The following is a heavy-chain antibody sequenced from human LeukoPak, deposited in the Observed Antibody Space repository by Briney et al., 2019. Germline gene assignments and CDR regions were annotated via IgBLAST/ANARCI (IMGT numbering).Heavy chain of an antibody. V-gene: IGHV3-30*04. D-gene: IGHD6-19*01. J-gene: IGHJ4*02. CDR2: ISYDGSNK. Sequence: PGGSLRLSCAASGFTFSSYAMHWVRQAPGKGLEWVAVISYDGSNKYYADSVKGRFTISRDNAKNSLYLQMNSLRAEDTAVYYCARVYHSSGWYPLDYWGQGTLVTVSS. CDR1: GFTFSSYA. CDR3: ARVYHSSGWYPLDY.